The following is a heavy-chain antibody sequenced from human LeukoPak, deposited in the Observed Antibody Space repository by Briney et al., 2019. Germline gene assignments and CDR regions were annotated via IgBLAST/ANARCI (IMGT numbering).Heavy chain of an antibody. D-gene: IGHD3-22*01. CDR1: GGSISSGDYY. V-gene: IGHV4-30-4*01. CDR2: IYYSGST. J-gene: IGHJ4*02. CDR3: ARVTGRYYYDSSGLFDY. Sequence: SETLSLTCTVSGGSISSGDYYWSWIRQPPGKGLEWIGYIYYSGSTYYNPSLKSRVTISVDTSKNQFSLKPSSVTAADTAVYYCARVTGRYYYDSSGLFDYWGQGTLVTVSS.